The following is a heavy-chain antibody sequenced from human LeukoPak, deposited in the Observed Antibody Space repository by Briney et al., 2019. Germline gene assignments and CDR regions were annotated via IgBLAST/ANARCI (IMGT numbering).Heavy chain of an antibody. Sequence: ASVKVSCKASGYTFTSYDINWVRQATGQGLEWMGWMNPNSGNTGYAQKLQGRVTITRNTSISTAYMELSSLRSEDTAVYYCARYCSSTSCPEFDIWGQGTMVTVSS. CDR3: ARYCSSTSCPEFDI. CDR1: GYTFTSYD. CDR2: MNPNSGNT. D-gene: IGHD2-2*01. V-gene: IGHV1-8*03. J-gene: IGHJ3*02.